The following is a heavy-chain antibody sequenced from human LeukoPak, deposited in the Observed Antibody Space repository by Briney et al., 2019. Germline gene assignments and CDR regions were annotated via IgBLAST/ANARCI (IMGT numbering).Heavy chain of an antibody. CDR3: AKEWFGELLPRNFDY. J-gene: IGHJ4*02. D-gene: IGHD3-10*01. V-gene: IGHV3-23*01. CDR2: ISGSGGTT. CDR1: GFTFSSYA. Sequence: AGGSLRLSCAASGFTFSSYAMNWVRQAPGEGLEWVSAISGSGGTTYYADSVKGRFTISRDNSKNTLYLQMNSLRPEDTAVYYCAKEWFGELLPRNFDYWGQGTLVTVSP.